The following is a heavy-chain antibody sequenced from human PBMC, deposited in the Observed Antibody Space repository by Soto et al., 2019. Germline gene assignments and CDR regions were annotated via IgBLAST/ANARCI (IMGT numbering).Heavy chain of an antibody. D-gene: IGHD3-22*01. CDR3: TTGLTYYYDSSGYYWAGGMDV. CDR1: GFTFSNAW. CDR2: IKSKSDGETT. Sequence: GSLRLSCAASGFTFSNAWMNWVRQAPGKGLEWVGRIKSKSDGETTDYAAPVKGRFTISRDDSKNTLYLQMNSLKTEDTAVYYCTTGLTYYYDSSGYYWAGGMDVWGQGITVTVSS. V-gene: IGHV3-15*01. J-gene: IGHJ6*02.